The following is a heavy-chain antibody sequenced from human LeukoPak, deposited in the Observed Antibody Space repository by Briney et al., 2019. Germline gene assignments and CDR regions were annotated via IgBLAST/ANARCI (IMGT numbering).Heavy chain of an antibody. CDR3: ARPRRGYSGYDLRIDAFDI. Sequence: ASVKVSCKASGYTFTGYYMHWVRQAPGQGLEWMGWINPNSGGTNYAQKFQGRVTMTRDTSISTAYMELNRLRSDDTAVYYCARPRRGYSGYDLRIDAFDIWGQGTMVTVSS. V-gene: IGHV1-2*02. CDR1: GYTFTGYY. D-gene: IGHD5-12*01. J-gene: IGHJ3*02. CDR2: INPNSGGT.